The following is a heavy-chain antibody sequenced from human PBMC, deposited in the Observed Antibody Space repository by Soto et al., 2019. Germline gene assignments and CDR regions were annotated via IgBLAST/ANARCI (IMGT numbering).Heavy chain of an antibody. D-gene: IGHD6-19*01. J-gene: IGHJ6*02. CDR3: ARSAMAGDYYYYGMDV. V-gene: IGHV1-18*04. CDR2: ISVYSGKT. Sequence: ASVKVSCKASGYTFSSYGITWVRQAPGQGLEWMGWISVYSGKTSYAQKLQDRVTMSTDTSTSTAYMELRSLRSHDTAFYYCARSAMAGDYYYYGMDVWGRGTTVTVSS. CDR1: GYTFSSYG.